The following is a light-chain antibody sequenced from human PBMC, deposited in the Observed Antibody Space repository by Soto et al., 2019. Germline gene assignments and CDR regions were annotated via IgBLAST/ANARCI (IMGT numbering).Light chain of an antibody. V-gene: IGLV1-44*01. Sequence: QSVLTQPPSESGTPGQRVTISCSGSNSNIGRYTVNWYQQLPGTAPKLLIYNNNQRPSGIPDRISGSKTGSSASLAISGLQSEDEADYYCAGWDDSRTGLYVFGTGNKLTVL. CDR2: NNN. J-gene: IGLJ1*01. CDR3: AGWDDSRTGLYV. CDR1: NSNIGRYT.